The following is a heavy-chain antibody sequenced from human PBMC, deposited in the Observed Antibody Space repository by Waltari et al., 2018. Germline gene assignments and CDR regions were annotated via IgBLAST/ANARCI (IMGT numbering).Heavy chain of an antibody. J-gene: IGHJ4*02. CDR2: IYHSGST. D-gene: IGHD3-22*01. CDR1: GYSISSGYS. Sequence: QVQLQESGPGLVKPSETLSLTCAVSGYSISSGYSWGWIRQPPGKGLEWIGSIYHSGSTYYNPSLKSRVTISVDTSKNQFSLKLSSVTAADTAVYYCARGGDDSSGYHLYYFDYWGQGTLVTVSS. CDR3: ARGGDDSSGYHLYYFDY. V-gene: IGHV4-38-2*01.